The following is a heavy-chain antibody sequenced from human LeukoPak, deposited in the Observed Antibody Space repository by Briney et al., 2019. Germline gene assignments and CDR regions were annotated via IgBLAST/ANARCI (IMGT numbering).Heavy chain of an antibody. Sequence: SETLSLTCAVYGGSFSGYYWSWIRQPPGKGLEWIGEINHTGSIIYNPSLKSRVTISVDTSKNQFSLKLSSMTAADTAVYYCARALTLRALISIFAVDAFDIWGQGTMVTVSS. CDR1: GGSFSGYY. CDR3: ARALTLRALISIFAVDAFDI. V-gene: IGHV4-34*01. CDR2: INHTGSI. J-gene: IGHJ3*02. D-gene: IGHD3-3*01.